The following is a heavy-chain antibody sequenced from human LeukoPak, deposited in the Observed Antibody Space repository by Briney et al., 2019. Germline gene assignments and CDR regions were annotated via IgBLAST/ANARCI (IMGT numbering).Heavy chain of an antibody. CDR3: ARGRAGWLVARVFDY. V-gene: IGHV1-46*01. CDR1: GYTFTSYY. CDR2: INPSGGST. Sequence: ASVKVSCKASGYTFTSYYMHWVRQAPGQGLEWMGIINPSGGSTSYAQKFQGRVTMTRDTSTSTVYMELSSLRSEDTAVYYCARGRAGWLVARVFDYWGQGTLVTVSS. D-gene: IGHD5-12*01. J-gene: IGHJ4*02.